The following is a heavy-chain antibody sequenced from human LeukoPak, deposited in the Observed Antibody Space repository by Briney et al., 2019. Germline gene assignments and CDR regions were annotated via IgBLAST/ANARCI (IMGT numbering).Heavy chain of an antibody. CDR2: ISGSGGST. Sequence: GGSLRLSCAASGFTFSSYGMSWVRQAPGKGLEWVSAISGSGGSTYYADSVKGRFTISRDNSKNTLYLQMNSLRAEDTAVYYCAKLSGYGDFEAYYFDYWGQGTLVTVSS. CDR3: AKLSGYGDFEAYYFDY. D-gene: IGHD4-17*01. J-gene: IGHJ4*02. V-gene: IGHV3-23*01. CDR1: GFTFSSYG.